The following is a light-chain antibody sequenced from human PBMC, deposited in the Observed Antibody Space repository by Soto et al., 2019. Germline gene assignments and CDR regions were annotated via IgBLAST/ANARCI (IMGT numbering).Light chain of an antibody. V-gene: IGLV2-23*01. CDR1: SSAVAGYNY. Sequence: QSALTQPPSASGSPGQSVTISCTGTSSAVAGYNYVSWYQQHPGKAPKVMIYEATKRPSGVSNRFSGSKSGNTASLTISGLQAEDEADYYCCAYAGSGTVVFGGGTKLTVL. J-gene: IGLJ3*02. CDR2: EAT. CDR3: CAYAGSGTVV.